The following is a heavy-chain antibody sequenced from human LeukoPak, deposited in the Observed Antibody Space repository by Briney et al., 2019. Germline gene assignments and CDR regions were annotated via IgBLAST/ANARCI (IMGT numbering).Heavy chain of an antibody. V-gene: IGHV3-30*18. CDR1: GFTFSSYG. D-gene: IGHD3-22*01. CDR2: ISYDGSNK. J-gene: IGHJ4*02. Sequence: GGSLRLSCAASGFTFSSYGMHWVRQAPGKGLEWVAVISYDGSNKYYADSVKGRFTISRDNSKNTLYLQMNSLRAEDTAVYYCAKDGPYYYDSSGYDDFDYWGQGTLVTVSS. CDR3: AKDGPYYYDSSGYDDFDY.